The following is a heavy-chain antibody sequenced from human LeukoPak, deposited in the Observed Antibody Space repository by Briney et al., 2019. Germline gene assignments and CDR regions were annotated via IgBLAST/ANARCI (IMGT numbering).Heavy chain of an antibody. J-gene: IGHJ3*02. CDR2: IYYSGST. CDR3: ASGLTTVVTPAFDI. CDR1: GGSISSYY. V-gene: IGHV4-59*01. Sequence: SETLSLTCTVSGGSISSYYWSWIRQPPGKGLEWIGYIYYSGSTNYNPSLKSRVTISVDTSKNQFSLKLSSVTAADTAVCYCASGLTTVVTPAFDIWGQGTMVTVSS. D-gene: IGHD4-23*01.